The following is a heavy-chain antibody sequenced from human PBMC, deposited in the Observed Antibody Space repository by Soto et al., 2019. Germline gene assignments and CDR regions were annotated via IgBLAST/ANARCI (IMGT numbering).Heavy chain of an antibody. J-gene: IGHJ6*02. D-gene: IGHD6-13*01. CDR3: ARTSAAGKYYYGMDV. CDR1: GYTFIRYG. CDR2: ISPYNDYT. V-gene: IGHV1-18*01. Sequence: GASVKVSCKASGYTFIRYGITWVRQAPGHGLEWMGWISPYNDYTEYAQKFQGRVTMTADTSTRIVSMHLRSLRSDDTAMYHCARTSAAGKYYYGMDVWGQGTTVTVSS.